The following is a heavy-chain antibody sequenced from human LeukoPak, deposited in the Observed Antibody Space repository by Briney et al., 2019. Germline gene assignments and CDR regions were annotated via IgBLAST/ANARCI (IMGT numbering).Heavy chain of an antibody. CDR1: GDRVSSKSAA. CDR2: TYYRSKCYH. CDR3: AILRTASSFDF. V-gene: IGHV6-1*01. J-gene: IGHJ4*02. D-gene: IGHD1-1*01. Sequence: SQTLSLTCAISGDRVSSKSAAWNWIRPSPSRGLEWLGRTYYRSKCYHEYAVSVKSRITINPDTSKNQFSLQLNSVTPEDTAIYYCAILRTASSFDFWGQGTLVTVSS.